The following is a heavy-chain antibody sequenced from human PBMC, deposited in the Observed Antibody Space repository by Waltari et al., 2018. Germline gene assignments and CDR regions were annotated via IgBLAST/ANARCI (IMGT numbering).Heavy chain of an antibody. J-gene: IGHJ6*02. D-gene: IGHD2-15*01. Sequence: QVQLQESGPGLVKPSQTLSLTCTVSGGSISSGSYYWSLIRQPGGKGLEWIGRIYTSGMTNDNATLKSGVTISVDTSKNHFPLKLSSVTAADTAVYYCARVGGSSYYYYGMDVWGQGTTVTVSS. V-gene: IGHV4-61*02. CDR1: GGSISSGSYY. CDR3: ARVGGSSYYYYGMDV. CDR2: IYTSGMT.